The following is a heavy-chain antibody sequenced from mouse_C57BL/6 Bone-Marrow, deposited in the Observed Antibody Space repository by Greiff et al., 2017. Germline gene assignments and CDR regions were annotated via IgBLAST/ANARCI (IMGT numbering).Heavy chain of an antibody. CDR3: AAIYDYGSSDYYAMDY. Sequence: QVQLQQSGAELVKPGASVKLSCKASGYTFTTYGISWVKQSNGKGLEWIGEIYPSSGNTYYNEKFKGKATLTADKSSSTAYMELRSLTSEDSAVYFCAAIYDYGSSDYYAMDYWGQGTSVTVSS. D-gene: IGHD1-1*01. J-gene: IGHJ4*01. CDR1: GYTFTTYG. CDR2: IYPSSGNT. V-gene: IGHV1-81*01.